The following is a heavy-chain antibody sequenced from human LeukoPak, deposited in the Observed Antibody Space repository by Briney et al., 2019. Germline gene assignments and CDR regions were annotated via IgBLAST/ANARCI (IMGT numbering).Heavy chain of an antibody. CDR1: GGSISSYY. CDR3: VLSYPGSNYFDY. V-gene: IGHV4-4*07. J-gene: IGHJ4*02. CDR2: IYTSGST. Sequence: SETQSLTCTVSGGSISSYYWSWIRQPAGKGLEWIGRIYTSGSTNYNPSLKSRVTMSVDTSKNQFSLKLSSVTAADTAVYYCVLSYPGSNYFDYWGQGTLVTVSS.